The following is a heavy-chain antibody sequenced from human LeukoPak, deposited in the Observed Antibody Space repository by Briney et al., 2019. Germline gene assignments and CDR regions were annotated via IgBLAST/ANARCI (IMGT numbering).Heavy chain of an antibody. CDR3: AKASNGYNGHYFDY. CDR2: IWIDGSGV. J-gene: IGHJ4*02. V-gene: IGHV3-33*06. CDR1: GFPFSRYG. Sequence: PGRSLRLSCAASGFPFSRYGMHGVRQAPGKGLESVAVIWIDGSGVYYADCVQGRFTISRDNSENTLYLQMDNLRAEDTAVYYCAKASNGYNGHYFDYWGQGTPVTVSS. D-gene: IGHD5-24*01.